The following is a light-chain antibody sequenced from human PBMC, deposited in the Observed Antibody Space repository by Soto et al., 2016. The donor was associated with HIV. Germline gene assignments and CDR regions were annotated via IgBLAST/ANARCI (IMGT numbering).Light chain of an antibody. CDR2: EDA. Sequence: SFELTQAPSVSVSPGQTAAISCSGHQLGEKFVCWYQQKPGQPPVLVIYEDAKRPSGIPDRFTGFNSGNTATLTISGTQAMDEADYYCQAWDSSTDVVFGGGTRLTVL. CDR1: QLGEKF. CDR3: QAWDSSTDVV. J-gene: IGLJ2*01. V-gene: IGLV3-1*01.